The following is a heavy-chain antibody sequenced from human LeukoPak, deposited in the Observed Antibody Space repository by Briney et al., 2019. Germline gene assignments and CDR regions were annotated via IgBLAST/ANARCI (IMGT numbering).Heavy chain of an antibody. CDR1: GFTFSSYS. V-gene: IGHV3-21*01. Sequence: GGSLRLSCAASGFTFSSYSMNWVRQAPGKGLEWVSSISSSSSYIYYADSVKGRFTISRDNATNSLYLQMNSLRAEDTAVYYCARNLPYNYYGSGSYYTAIDYWDQGTLVTVSS. D-gene: IGHD3-10*01. J-gene: IGHJ4*02. CDR3: ARNLPYNYYGSGSYYTAIDY. CDR2: ISSSSSYI.